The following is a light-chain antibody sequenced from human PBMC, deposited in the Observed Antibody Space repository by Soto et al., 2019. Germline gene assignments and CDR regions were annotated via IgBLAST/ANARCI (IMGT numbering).Light chain of an antibody. CDR3: QQYNDYPWT. CDR2: KAS. Sequence: DLQMTQSPSTLSASVGDRVTITCRASQSISSWLAWYQQKPGKAPKLLIYKASSLESGGPSRFSGSGSGTEFTLTISSLQPDDFATYYCQQYNDYPWTFGQGTKVEIK. V-gene: IGKV1-5*03. CDR1: QSISSW. J-gene: IGKJ1*01.